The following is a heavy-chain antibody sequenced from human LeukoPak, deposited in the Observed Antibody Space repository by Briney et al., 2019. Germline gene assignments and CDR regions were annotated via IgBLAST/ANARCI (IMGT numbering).Heavy chain of an antibody. Sequence: GESLKISWRSSGYTFSNYWSAWGRQMPGKGLGGRGIIYAGDSYTTYCPSFRGQVTISADKSISTAYLQWGNLKASDTATYFCARGLGIAIRRHPCDVWGRGTMVPVSS. CDR2: IYAGDSYT. CDR3: ARGLGIAIRRHPCDV. CDR1: GYTFSNYW. D-gene: IGHD6-13*01. V-gene: IGHV5-51*01. J-gene: IGHJ3*01.